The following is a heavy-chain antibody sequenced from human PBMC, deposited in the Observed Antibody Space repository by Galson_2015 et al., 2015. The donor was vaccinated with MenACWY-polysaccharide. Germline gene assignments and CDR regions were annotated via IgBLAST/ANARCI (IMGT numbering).Heavy chain of an antibody. V-gene: IGHV3-23*01. D-gene: IGHD1-26*01. J-gene: IGHJ4*02. CDR2: ISNSGGST. CDR1: GFTFSSYA. Sequence: SLRLSCAASGFTFSSYAVNWVRQAPGKGLEWVSAISNSGGSTYYADSVKGRFTISRDNSKNTLFLQVNSLRAEDTAVYYCAKDKGGGSYWGNTKIDYWGQGTLVTVSS. CDR3: AKDKGGGSYWGNTKIDY.